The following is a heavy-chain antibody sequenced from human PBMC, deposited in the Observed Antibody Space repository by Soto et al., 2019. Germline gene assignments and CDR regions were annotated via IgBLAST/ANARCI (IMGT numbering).Heavy chain of an antibody. CDR1: GFTFSSYA. Sequence: EVQLLESGGGLVQPGGSLRLSCAASGFTFSSYAMSWVRQAPGKGLEWVSAISGSGGSTYYADSVKGRFTISRDNSKNTLYLQMNSLRAEDTAVYYCAKDRLSYYYDSSGYSGYWGQGTLVTVSS. D-gene: IGHD3-22*01. J-gene: IGHJ4*02. CDR3: AKDRLSYYYDSSGYSGY. V-gene: IGHV3-23*01. CDR2: ISGSGGST.